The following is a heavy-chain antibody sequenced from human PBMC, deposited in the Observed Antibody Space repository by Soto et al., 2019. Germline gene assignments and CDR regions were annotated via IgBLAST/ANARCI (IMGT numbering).Heavy chain of an antibody. J-gene: IGHJ4*02. CDR2: IYSSGRT. D-gene: IGHD2-2*01. V-gene: IGHV4-61*01. CDR1: GGSVSSCSYY. CDR3: AREKDIVVVPAAIKGGKFDY. Sequence: PSETLSLTCTVSGGSVSSCSYYWNWTRHPPVKGLEWIGYIYSSGRTHYNPSLKSRVTISVDTSKSQFSLKLSSVTAADTAVYYCAREKDIVVVPAAIKGGKFDYWGQGTLVTVSS.